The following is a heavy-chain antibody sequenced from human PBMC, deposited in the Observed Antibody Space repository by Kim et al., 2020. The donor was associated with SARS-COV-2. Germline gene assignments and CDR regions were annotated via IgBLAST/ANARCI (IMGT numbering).Heavy chain of an antibody. V-gene: IGHV3-7*01. CDR1: GFSLSDWR. CDR2: INYDRSDK. Sequence: GGSLRLSCAASGFSLSDWRMNWFRQAPGKGLEWLASINYDRSDKKYVDSVKGRFTVSRDNAKSLLYLQMNSLRVEDTAVYYCSRGGGTRSGSPWREGIMVTVCS. J-gene: IGHJ5*02. CDR3: SRGGGTRSGSP. D-gene: IGHD6-25*01.